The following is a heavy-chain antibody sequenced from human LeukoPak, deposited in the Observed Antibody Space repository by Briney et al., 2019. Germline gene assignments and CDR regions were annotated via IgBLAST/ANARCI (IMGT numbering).Heavy chain of an antibody. V-gene: IGHV3-7*01. J-gene: IGHJ3*02. Sequence: GGSLRLSCAASGFTLSSYWMSWVRQAPGKGLEWVANIKQDGSEKYYVDSVKGRFTIPRDNAKNSLYLQMNSLRAEDTAVYYCASLDAFDIWGQGTMVTVSS. CDR3: ASLDAFDI. CDR1: GFTLSSYW. CDR2: IKQDGSEK.